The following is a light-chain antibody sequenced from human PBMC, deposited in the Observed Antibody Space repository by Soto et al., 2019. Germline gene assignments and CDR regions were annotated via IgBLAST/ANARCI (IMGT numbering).Light chain of an antibody. CDR3: QQLVGSLWT. J-gene: IGKJ1*01. CDR1: QSVSSSY. Sequence: EIVLTQSPGTLSLSPGERATLSCRASQSVSSSYLAWYQQKPGQAPRLLIYGASSRATGIPDRFSGSGSGTDLTLTISRLEPEDFAVYYCQQLVGSLWTVGQGTKVDIK. V-gene: IGKV3-20*01. CDR2: GAS.